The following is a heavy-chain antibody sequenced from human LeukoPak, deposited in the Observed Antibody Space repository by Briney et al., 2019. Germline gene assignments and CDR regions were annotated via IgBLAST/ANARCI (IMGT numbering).Heavy chain of an antibody. D-gene: IGHD5-18*01. Sequence: GGSLRLSCAASGFTFSTNWRTWVRHAPGKGLEWVASLNEDGSTRSYVGSVKGRFTISRDIAQKSVYLQRNSLTAEDTAVYYCARAVTSMDGYWGQGTLVTVSS. CDR1: GFTFSTNW. CDR2: LNEDGSTR. V-gene: IGHV3-7*03. J-gene: IGHJ4*02. CDR3: ARAVTSMDGY.